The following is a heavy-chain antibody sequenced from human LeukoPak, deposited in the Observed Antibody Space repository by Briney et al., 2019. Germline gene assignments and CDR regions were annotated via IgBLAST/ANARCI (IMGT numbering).Heavy chain of an antibody. CDR2: ISAYSGDT. CDR1: GYTFTSYG. Sequence: ASVKVSCKASGYTFTSYGINWVRQAPGQGLEWMGWISAYSGDTNYAQKLQDRVTMTTDTSTSTAYMELRSLRSDDTAVYYCARDEVVGATTFDYWGQGTLVTVSS. V-gene: IGHV1-18*01. CDR3: ARDEVVGATTFDY. D-gene: IGHD1-26*01. J-gene: IGHJ4*02.